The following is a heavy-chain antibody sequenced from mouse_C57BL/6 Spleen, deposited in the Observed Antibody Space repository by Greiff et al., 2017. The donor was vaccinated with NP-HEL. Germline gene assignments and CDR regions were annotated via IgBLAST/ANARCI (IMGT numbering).Heavy chain of an antibody. CDR3: ARRWGDYSAMDY. J-gene: IGHJ4*01. Sequence: QVQLQQSGPELVKPGASVKISCKASGYAFSSSWMNWVKQRPGKGLEWIGRIYPGDGDTNYNGKVKGKATLTADKSSSTAYMQLSSLTSEDAAVYFCARRWGDYSAMDYWGQGTSVTVSS. CDR1: GYAFSSSW. V-gene: IGHV1-82*01. D-gene: IGHD1-1*02. CDR2: IYPGDGDT.